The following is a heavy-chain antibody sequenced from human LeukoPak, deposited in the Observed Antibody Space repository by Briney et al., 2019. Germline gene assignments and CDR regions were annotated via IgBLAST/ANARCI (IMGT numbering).Heavy chain of an antibody. J-gene: IGHJ4*02. Sequence: GGSLRLSCAASGFTFSSYSMNWVRQAPGKGLEWVANIKQDGSEKYYVDSVRGRFTISRDNAKNSLYLQMNSLRVEDTAVYYCARYSSGYDYWGQGSLVTVSS. V-gene: IGHV3-7*05. CDR1: GFTFSSYS. CDR3: ARYSSGYDY. CDR2: IKQDGSEK. D-gene: IGHD6-19*01.